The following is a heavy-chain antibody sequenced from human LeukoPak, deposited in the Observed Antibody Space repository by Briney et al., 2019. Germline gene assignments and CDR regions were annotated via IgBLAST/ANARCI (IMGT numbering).Heavy chain of an antibody. Sequence: GGSLRLSCAASGFTFSSYSMNWVRQAPGKGLEWVSYISSSSSTIYYADSVKGRFTISRDNAKNSLYLQMNSLRAEDTAVYYCAREDPPGPLGWLGVDYWGQGTLVTVSS. CDR1: GFTFSSYS. CDR3: AREDPPGPLGWLGVDY. V-gene: IGHV3-48*04. CDR2: ISSSSSTI. J-gene: IGHJ4*02. D-gene: IGHD3-10*01.